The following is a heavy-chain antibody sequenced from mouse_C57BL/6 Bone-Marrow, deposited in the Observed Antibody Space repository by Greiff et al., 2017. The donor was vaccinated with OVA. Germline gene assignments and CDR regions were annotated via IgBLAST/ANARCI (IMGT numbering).Heavy chain of an antibody. CDR1: GYSITSGYY. J-gene: IGHJ1*03. CDR3: ASGSHYDYDGPYFDV. CDR2: ISYDGSN. Sequence: ESGPGLVKPSQSLSLTCSVTGYSITSGYYWNWIRQFPGNKLEWMGYISYDGSNNYNPSLKNPISITRDTSKNQFFLKLNSVTTEDTATYYCASGSHYDYDGPYFDVWGTGTTVTVSS. D-gene: IGHD2-4*01. V-gene: IGHV3-6*01.